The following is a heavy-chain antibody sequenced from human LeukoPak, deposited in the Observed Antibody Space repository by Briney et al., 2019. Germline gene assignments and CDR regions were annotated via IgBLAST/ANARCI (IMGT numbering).Heavy chain of an antibody. V-gene: IGHV3-48*03. CDR3: ARVTPPRYQLLRGGWFDP. CDR1: GFTFSSYE. D-gene: IGHD2-2*01. J-gene: IGHJ5*02. Sequence: GGSLRLSCAASGFTFSSYEMNWGRQAPGKGLDWVSYISSSGSTIYYADSVKGRFTISRDNAKNSLYLQMNSLRAEDTAVYYCARVTPPRYQLLRGGWFDPWGQGTLVTVSS. CDR2: ISSSGSTI.